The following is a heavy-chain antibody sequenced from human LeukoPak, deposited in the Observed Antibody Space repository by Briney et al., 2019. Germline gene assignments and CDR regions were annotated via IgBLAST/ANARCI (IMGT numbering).Heavy chain of an antibody. V-gene: IGHV4-39*07. CDR3: AREPDA. CDR1: GDSISGSNYH. Sequence: SETLSLTCTVSGDSISGSNYHWGWIRQPPGIGLEWLGNVHRSGRAYYNESLRGRTTISVDTSKNQFSLRLASMTTADTAVYYCAREPDAWGQGILVTVSS. J-gene: IGHJ5*02. CDR2: VHRSGRA.